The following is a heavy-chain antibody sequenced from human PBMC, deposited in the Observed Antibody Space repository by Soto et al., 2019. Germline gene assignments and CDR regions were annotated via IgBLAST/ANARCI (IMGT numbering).Heavy chain of an antibody. V-gene: IGHV3-21*05. J-gene: IGHJ4*02. CDR1: GFTFSDYS. Sequence: GGSLRLSCAASGFTFSDYSMNWVRQAPGKGLEWVSYISRSSGHVYYADSVKGRFTISRDNAKNTLYLQLNSLRAEDTAVYYCARDQGYCSGGSCYVAGYWGQGSLVTVSS. CDR2: ISRSSGHV. D-gene: IGHD2-15*01. CDR3: ARDQGYCSGGSCYVAGY.